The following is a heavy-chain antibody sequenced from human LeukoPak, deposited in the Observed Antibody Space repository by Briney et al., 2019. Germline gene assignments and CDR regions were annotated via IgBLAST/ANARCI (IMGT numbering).Heavy chain of an antibody. CDR2: ISYDGSNK. D-gene: IGHD1-26*01. J-gene: IGHJ4*02. V-gene: IGHV3-30-3*02. CDR3: AKPMDSGSLSAVDY. Sequence: GGSLRLSCAASGFTFSSYAMHWVRQAPGKGLEWVAVISYDGSNKYYADSVKGRFTISRDNSKNTLYLQMNSLRAEDTAVYYCAKPMDSGSLSAVDYWGQGTLVTVSS. CDR1: GFTFSSYA.